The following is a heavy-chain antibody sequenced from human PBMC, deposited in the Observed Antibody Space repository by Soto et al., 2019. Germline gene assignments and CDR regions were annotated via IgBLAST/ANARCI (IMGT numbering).Heavy chain of an antibody. CDR2: IDGSGYT. D-gene: IGHD3-3*01. J-gene: IGHJ4*02. V-gene: IGHV4-31*03. CDR1: GGSISTGGYY. CDR3: ARKQAGFFYGIDY. Sequence: SETLSLTCTDSGGSISTGGYYWSWIRQYPGKGLEWLGYIDGSGYTFYNPSLQSRLTLSMDTSKNQFSLKLSSATAADTAVYFCARKQAGFFYGIDYWGQGTLVTVSS.